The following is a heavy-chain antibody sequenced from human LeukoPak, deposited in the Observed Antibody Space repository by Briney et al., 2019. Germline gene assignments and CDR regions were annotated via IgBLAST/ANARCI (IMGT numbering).Heavy chain of an antibody. Sequence: PGGSLRLSCAASGFTFSSYAMHWVRQAPGKGLEWVAVISYDGSNKYYADSVKGRFTISRDNSKNTLYLQMNSLRAEDTAVYYCARDSDPGVGATTFAFDIWGQGTMVTVSS. D-gene: IGHD1-26*01. CDR2: ISYDGSNK. J-gene: IGHJ3*02. V-gene: IGHV3-30-3*01. CDR1: GFTFSSYA. CDR3: ARDSDPGVGATTFAFDI.